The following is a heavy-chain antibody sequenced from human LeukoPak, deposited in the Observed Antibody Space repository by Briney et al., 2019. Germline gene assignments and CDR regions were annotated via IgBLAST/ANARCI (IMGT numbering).Heavy chain of an antibody. Sequence: GGSLRLSCAASGFAFSKYWIHRVRQRPGEGLMWVSRINNDGSATVYADSVRGRFTISRDNDENTVYLQMSSLRSEDTAVYYCVRAGHQDYYYFDLWGRGALVSVSS. CDR2: INNDGSAT. CDR3: VRAGHQDYYYFDL. J-gene: IGHJ2*01. CDR1: GFAFSKYW. V-gene: IGHV3-74*01.